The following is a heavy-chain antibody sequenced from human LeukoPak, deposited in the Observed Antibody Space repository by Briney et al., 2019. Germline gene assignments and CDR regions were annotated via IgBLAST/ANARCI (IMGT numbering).Heavy chain of an antibody. Sequence: GGSLRLSCAASGFTVSSNYMSWVRQAPGKGLEWVSVIYSGGSTYYADSVKGGFTISRDNSKNTLYLQMNSLRAEDTAVYYCARVGRFEDAFDIWGQGTMVTVSS. CDR2: IYSGGST. CDR1: GFTVSSNY. V-gene: IGHV3-66*01. D-gene: IGHD3-10*01. J-gene: IGHJ3*02. CDR3: ARVGRFEDAFDI.